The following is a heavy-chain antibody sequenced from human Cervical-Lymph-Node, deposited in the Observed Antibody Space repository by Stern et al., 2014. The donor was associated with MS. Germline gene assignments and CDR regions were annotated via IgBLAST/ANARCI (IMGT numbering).Heavy chain of an antibody. CDR2: IIPIFGTA. D-gene: IGHD3-22*01. J-gene: IGHJ4*02. CDR3: ARRNIGANYYDSSGYSSPFDY. Sequence: QLVQSGAEVKKPGSSVKVSCKASGGTFSSYAISWVRQAPGQGLEWMGGIIPIFGTANYAQKFQGRVTITADESTSTAYMELSSLRSEDTAVYYCARRNIGANYYDSSGYSSPFDYWGQGTLVTVSS. CDR1: GGTFSSYA. V-gene: IGHV1-69*01.